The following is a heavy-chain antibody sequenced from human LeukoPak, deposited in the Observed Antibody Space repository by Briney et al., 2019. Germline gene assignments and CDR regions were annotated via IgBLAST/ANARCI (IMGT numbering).Heavy chain of an antibody. J-gene: IGHJ5*02. Sequence: GSLRLSCAASGFTFSSYSMNWVRQAPGKGLEWVSSISSSSSYIYYADSVKGRFTISRDNAQNSLYLHMNSLRAEDTAVYYCAREGGNWFDPWGQGTLVTVSS. D-gene: IGHD3-16*01. CDR2: ISSSSSYI. V-gene: IGHV3-21*01. CDR3: AREGGNWFDP. CDR1: GFTFSSYS.